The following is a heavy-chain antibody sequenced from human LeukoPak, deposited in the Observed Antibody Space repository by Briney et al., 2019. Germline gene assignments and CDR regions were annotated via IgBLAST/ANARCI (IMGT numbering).Heavy chain of an antibody. D-gene: IGHD3-10*01. CDR2: IIPIFGTA. Sequence: SVKVSCKASGGTFISYAISWVRQAPGQGLEWMGGIIPIFGTANYAQKFQGRVTITTDESTSTAYMELSSLRSVDTAVYYCARGRPGELLWLYFQHWGQGTLVTVSS. V-gene: IGHV1-69*05. J-gene: IGHJ1*01. CDR3: ARGRPGELLWLYFQH. CDR1: GGTFISYA.